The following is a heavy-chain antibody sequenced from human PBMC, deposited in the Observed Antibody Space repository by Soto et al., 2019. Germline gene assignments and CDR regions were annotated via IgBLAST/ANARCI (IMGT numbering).Heavy chain of an antibody. V-gene: IGHV4-59*01. Sequence: TSETLSLTYTVSRDYMSSYYWSWIRQPPGKGLEWIGYSYYSGSTNYNPSLKSRVTISVDTSKNQFSLKLSSVTAADTAVYYCARAYGSGSYHMWYFDYWGQGTLVTVS. D-gene: IGHD3-10*01. CDR3: ARAYGSGSYHMWYFDY. CDR1: RDYMSSYY. J-gene: IGHJ4*02. CDR2: SYYSGST.